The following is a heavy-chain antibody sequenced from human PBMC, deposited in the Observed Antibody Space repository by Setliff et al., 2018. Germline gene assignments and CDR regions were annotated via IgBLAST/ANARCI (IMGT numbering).Heavy chain of an antibody. Sequence: PSETLSLTCTVSGYSISSGYYWGWIRQPPGKGLEWIGEIHPTEGAKYNPSLQSRVTMSVDTSSKQHSLKLTSVTAADTAMYYCSRGQDNSKVGHDWGQGTLVTVSS. J-gene: IGHJ4*02. CDR2: IHPTEGA. CDR1: GYSISSGYY. CDR3: SRGQDNSKVGHD. V-gene: IGHV4-38-2*02. D-gene: IGHD1-20*01.